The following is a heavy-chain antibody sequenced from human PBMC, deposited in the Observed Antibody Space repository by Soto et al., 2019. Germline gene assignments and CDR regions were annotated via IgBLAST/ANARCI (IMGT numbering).Heavy chain of an antibody. CDR2: IYYSGST. V-gene: IGHV4-30-4*01. J-gene: IGHJ6*02. D-gene: IGHD3-9*01. Sequence: SETRSLTCTVSGGSISSGDYYWSWIRQPPGKALEWIGYIYYSGSTYYNPSLKSRVTISVDTSKNQFSLNLSSVSPAYTAVYYSARTPSALRCLAWSEYGMDVWGQGTTVTVSS. CDR1: GGSISSGDYY. CDR3: ARTPSALRCLAWSEYGMDV.